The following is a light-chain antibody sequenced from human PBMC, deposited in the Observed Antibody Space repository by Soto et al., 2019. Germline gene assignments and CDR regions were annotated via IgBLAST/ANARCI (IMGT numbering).Light chain of an antibody. J-gene: IGLJ1*01. V-gene: IGLV2-14*01. CDR3: SPYKSTTPPPPLV. Sequence: QSVLTQPASVSGSPGQSITISCTGTSSDIGSYNFVSWYQHHPGKAPKLLIYEVSYRPSGIFDRFSGSKSANTASLTISGVQAGDEADCFCSPYKSTTPPPPLVFGSGTKVTVL. CDR1: SSDIGSYNF. CDR2: EVS.